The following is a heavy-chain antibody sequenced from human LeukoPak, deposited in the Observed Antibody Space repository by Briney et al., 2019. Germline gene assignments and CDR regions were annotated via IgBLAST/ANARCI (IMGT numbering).Heavy chain of an antibody. V-gene: IGHV3-23*01. J-gene: IGHJ4*02. CDR1: GFTFNNYA. Sequence: GGSLRLSCAVSGFTFNNYAMSWVRQAPGKGLEWVSGISGRGASKYYADSVKGRFTISRDNSKNTLYLQMNSLRAEDTAVYYCAKGVVVAPDVTPFDYWGQGTLVTVSS. CDR2: ISGRGASK. CDR3: AKGVVVAPDVTPFDY. D-gene: IGHD2-2*01.